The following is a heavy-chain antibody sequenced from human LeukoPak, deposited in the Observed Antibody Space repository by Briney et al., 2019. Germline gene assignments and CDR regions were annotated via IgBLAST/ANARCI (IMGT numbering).Heavy chain of an antibody. J-gene: IGHJ3*02. CDR3: ARARGTSAFDI. Sequence: GGSLRLSCAASGFTFSSYDMHWVRQATGKGLEWVSAIGIAGDTYYPGSVKGRFTISRENAKNSLYLQMNSLRAGDTAVYYCARARGTSAFDIWGQGTMVTVSS. CDR2: IGIAGDT. CDR1: GFTFSSYD. V-gene: IGHV3-13*01. D-gene: IGHD1-1*01.